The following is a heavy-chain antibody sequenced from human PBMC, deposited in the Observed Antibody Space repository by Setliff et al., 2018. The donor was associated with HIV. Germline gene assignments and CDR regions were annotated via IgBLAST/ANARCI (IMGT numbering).Heavy chain of an antibody. V-gene: IGHV4-38-2*01. CDR2: IYQSGST. Sequence: SETLSLTCAVSGYSISSGYYWGWIRQPPGKGLEWIGTIYQSGSTYYNPSLKSRVTISVDTSKNQFSLRLSSVTAADSAVYYCARRRETIVVVIGIPNWYFDLWGRGTLVTVSS. D-gene: IGHD2-21*01. CDR1: GYSISSGYY. CDR3: ARRRETIVVVIGIPNWYFDL. J-gene: IGHJ2*01.